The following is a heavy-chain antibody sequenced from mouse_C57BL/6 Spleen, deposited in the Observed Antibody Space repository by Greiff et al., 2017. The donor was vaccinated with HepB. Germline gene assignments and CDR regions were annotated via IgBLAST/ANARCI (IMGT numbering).Heavy chain of an antibody. CDR2: IHPNSGST. CDR1: GYTFTSYW. D-gene: IGHD1-1*01. CDR3: TEAITTVGGYAMDY. V-gene: IGHV1-64*01. J-gene: IGHJ4*01. Sequence: QVQLQQPGAELVKPGASVKLSCKASGYTFTSYWMHWVKQRPGQGLEWIGMIHPNSGSTNYNEKFKSKATLTVDKSSSTAYMQLSSLTSEDSAVYYCTEAITTVGGYAMDYWGQGTSVTVSS.